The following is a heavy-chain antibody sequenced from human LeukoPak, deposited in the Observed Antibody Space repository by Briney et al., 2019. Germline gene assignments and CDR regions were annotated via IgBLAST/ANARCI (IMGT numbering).Heavy chain of an antibody. V-gene: IGHV3-23*01. D-gene: IGHD6-13*01. J-gene: IGHJ3*02. CDR3: AKAFREYGSSTYSSFDI. Sequence: GGSLRLSCAASGFTFSSYAMSWLRQAPGKGLQWVSTITGTTHYADSVRGWFTISRDNSKNILYLQMNSLSTEDTAIYYCAKAFREYGSSTYSSFDIWGQGTMVTVSS. CDR2: ITGTT. CDR1: GFTFSSYA.